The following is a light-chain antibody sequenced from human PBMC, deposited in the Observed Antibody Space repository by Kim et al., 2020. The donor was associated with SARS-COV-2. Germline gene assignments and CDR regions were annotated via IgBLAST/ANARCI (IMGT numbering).Light chain of an antibody. CDR1: QDIGNA. V-gene: IGKV1-6*01. Sequence: AIQMTQSPSSLSASVGDRVTITCRTSQDIGNALGWFQQKPGKAPQLLISAASSLQSGVPSRFSGSGSGTDFTLTISTLQPEDCATYYCLQDYNYRWTFGQGTKVDIK. CDR2: AAS. CDR3: LQDYNYRWT. J-gene: IGKJ1*01.